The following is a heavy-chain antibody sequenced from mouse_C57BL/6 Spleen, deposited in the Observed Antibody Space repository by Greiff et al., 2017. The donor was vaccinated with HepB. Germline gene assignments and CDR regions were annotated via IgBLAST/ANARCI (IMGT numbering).Heavy chain of an antibody. J-gene: IGHJ4*01. CDR3: ASYSNNYAMDY. V-gene: IGHV1-82*01. D-gene: IGHD2-5*01. Sequence: VKLQESGPELVKPGASVKISCKASGYAFSSSWMNWVKQRPGKGLEWIGRIYPGDGDTNYNGKFKGKATLTADKSSSTAYMQLSSLTSEDSAVYFCASYSNNYAMDYWGQGTSVTVSS. CDR1: GYAFSSSW. CDR2: IYPGDGDT.